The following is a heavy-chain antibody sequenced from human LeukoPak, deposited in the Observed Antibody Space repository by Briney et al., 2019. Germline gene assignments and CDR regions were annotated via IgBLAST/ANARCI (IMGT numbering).Heavy chain of an antibody. V-gene: IGHV5-10-1*01. CDR3: ASGRYSGYATDY. D-gene: IGHD5-12*01. CDR1: GYSFTAYW. J-gene: IGHJ4*02. Sequence: GESLRISCKGSGYSFTAYWISWVRQMPGKGLEWMGRIDPSDSYSNYRPSFQGHVTISADRSISTAYVQWSSLKASDTAMYYCASGRYSGYATDYWGQGNLVTVSS. CDR2: IDPSDSYS.